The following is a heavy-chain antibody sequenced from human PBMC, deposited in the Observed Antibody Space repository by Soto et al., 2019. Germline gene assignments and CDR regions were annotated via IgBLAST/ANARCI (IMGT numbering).Heavy chain of an antibody. CDR2: FYYSGLT. CDR1: GGSLNTYY. J-gene: IGHJ6*03. D-gene: IGHD3-16*01. CDR3: ARGHTHGYDYMDV. V-gene: IGHV4-59*08. Sequence: SETLSLTCAVSGGSLNTYYWTWIRQPPGKGLEWIGYFYYSGLTNYNPSLKSRVTISLNTSKNQFSLKLTSVTAADTAVYFCARGHTHGYDYMDVWGRGTTVNVSS.